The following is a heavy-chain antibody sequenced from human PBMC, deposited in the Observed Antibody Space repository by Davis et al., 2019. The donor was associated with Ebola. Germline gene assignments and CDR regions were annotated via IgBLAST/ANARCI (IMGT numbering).Heavy chain of an antibody. CDR3: ARKQGIGAYFDL. Sequence: MPSETLSLTCTVSGSSINTYYWSWIRQPPGKGLEWIGEINHSGSTNYNPSLKSRVTISVDTSKNQFSLKLSSVTAADTAVYYCARKQGIGAYFDLWGRGTLVTVSS. D-gene: IGHD2-21*01. V-gene: IGHV4-34*01. CDR2: INHSGST. CDR1: GSSINTYY. J-gene: IGHJ2*01.